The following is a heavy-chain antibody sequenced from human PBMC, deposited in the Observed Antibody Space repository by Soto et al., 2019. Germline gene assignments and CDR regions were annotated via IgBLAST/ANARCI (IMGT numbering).Heavy chain of an antibody. V-gene: IGHV4-31*03. CDR2: IYYSGST. D-gene: IGHD3-10*01. J-gene: IGHJ4*02. CDR3: ARTGLSNYYVDY. Sequence: PSETLSLTCTVSGGSISSGGYYWSWIRQHPGKGLEWIGYIYYSGSTYYNPSLKSRVTISVDTSKNQFSLKLSSVTAADTAVYYCARTGLSNYYVDYWGQGTLVTVSS. CDR1: GGSISSGGYY.